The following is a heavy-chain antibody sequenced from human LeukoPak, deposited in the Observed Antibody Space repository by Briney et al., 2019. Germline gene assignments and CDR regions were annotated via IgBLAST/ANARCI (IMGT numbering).Heavy chain of an antibody. D-gene: IGHD3-10*01. Sequence: GGSLRLSCAASGFTFRNYGMHWARQAPGKGLEWVAVISSDGNEKYYADSVKGRFTISRDNSKNTLYLEMNNMRPEDTAVYYCARDPTVRGLFDYWGQGTLVTVSS. CDR2: ISSDGNEK. CDR3: ARDPTVRGLFDY. V-gene: IGHV3-30*03. J-gene: IGHJ4*02. CDR1: GFTFRNYG.